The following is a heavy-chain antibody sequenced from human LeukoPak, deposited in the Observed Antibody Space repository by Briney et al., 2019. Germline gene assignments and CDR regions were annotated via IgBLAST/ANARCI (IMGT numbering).Heavy chain of an antibody. CDR3: ARRRRGYYYDSSGFTDP. D-gene: IGHD3-22*01. V-gene: IGHV1-2*02. CDR2: INPNSGGS. Sequence: ASVKVSCKASGYTFTGYYMHWVRQAPGQGLEWMGWINPNSGGSNYAQKFQGRVTMTRDTSISTAYMELSRLRSDDTAVYYCARRRRGYYYDSSGFTDPWGQGTLVTVSS. CDR1: GYTFTGYY. J-gene: IGHJ5*02.